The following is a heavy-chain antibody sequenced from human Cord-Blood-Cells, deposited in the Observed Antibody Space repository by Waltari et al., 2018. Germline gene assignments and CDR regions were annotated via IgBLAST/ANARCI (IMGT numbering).Heavy chain of an antibody. J-gene: IGHJ4*02. CDR2: MNPNSGNT. D-gene: IGHD1-26*01. V-gene: IGHV1-8*01. Sequence: QVQLVQSGAEWTKPGASVKVSCTPSGSTFSSYATPSVRQATGQALEWMGWMNPNSGNTGYAQKFQGRVTMTRNTSISTAYMELSSLRSEDTAVYYCARDALSGSYDYWGQGTLVTVSS. CDR3: ARDALSGSYDY. CDR1: GSTFSSYA.